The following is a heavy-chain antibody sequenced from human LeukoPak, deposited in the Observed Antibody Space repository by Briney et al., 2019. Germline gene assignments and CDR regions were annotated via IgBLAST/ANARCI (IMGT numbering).Heavy chain of an antibody. J-gene: IGHJ4*02. CDR2: INPNSGGT. CDR3: ARRVNSSGWYYYFDY. CDR1: GYTFTGYY. V-gene: IGHV1-2*02. Sequence: ASVKVSCKASGYTFTGYYMHWVRQAPGQGLEWMGWINPNSGGTNYAQKFQGRVTMTRDTSISTAYMELSRLRSDDTAVYYCARRVNSSGWYYYFDYWGQGTLVTVSS. D-gene: IGHD6-19*01.